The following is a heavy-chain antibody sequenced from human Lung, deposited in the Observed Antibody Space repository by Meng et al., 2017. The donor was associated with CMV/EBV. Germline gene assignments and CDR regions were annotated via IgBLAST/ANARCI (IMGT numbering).Heavy chain of an antibody. CDR2: IYWNDDK. CDR1: GLSLSTNGAE. CDR3: ARRPLYPSVFDF. Sequence: FGXXLVKPTQTLTLTCTFSGLSLSTNGAEGGWTRQPTGNALEWLALIYWNDDKRYSPSLRTRLTITKHTSKNQVVLRMTNLDPVDTATYFCARRPLYPSVFDFWGQGXMVTVSS. V-gene: IGHV2-5*01. D-gene: IGHD5/OR15-5a*01. J-gene: IGHJ3*01.